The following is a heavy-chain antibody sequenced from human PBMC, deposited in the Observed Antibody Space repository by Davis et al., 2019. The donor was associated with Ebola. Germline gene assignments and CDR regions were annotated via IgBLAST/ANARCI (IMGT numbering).Heavy chain of an antibody. J-gene: IGHJ3*02. D-gene: IGHD3-16*01. Sequence: GESLKISCAASGYTFSGYWMHWVRQAPGKGLEWVSAISGSGGSTYYADSVKGRFTISRDNSKNTLYLQMNSLRAEDTALYYCAKVGAYDAFDIWGQGTMVTVSS. CDR3: AKVGAYDAFDI. CDR1: GYTFSGYW. V-gene: IGHV3-23*01. CDR2: ISGSGGST.